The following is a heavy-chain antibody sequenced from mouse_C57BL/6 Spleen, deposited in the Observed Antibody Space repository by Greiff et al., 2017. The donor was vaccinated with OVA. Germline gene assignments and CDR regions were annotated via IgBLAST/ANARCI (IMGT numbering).Heavy chain of an antibody. J-gene: IGHJ3*01. V-gene: IGHV14-1*01. Sequence: VQLQQSGAELVRPGASVKLSCTASGFNIKDYYLHRVKQRPEPGLEWIGRIDPEDGDTEYAPKFQGKATMTADTSSNTAYLQLSSLTSEDTAVYYCTTVRLGAWFAYWGQGTLVTVSA. D-gene: IGHD3-2*02. CDR1: GFNIKDYY. CDR2: IDPEDGDT. CDR3: TTVRLGAWFAY.